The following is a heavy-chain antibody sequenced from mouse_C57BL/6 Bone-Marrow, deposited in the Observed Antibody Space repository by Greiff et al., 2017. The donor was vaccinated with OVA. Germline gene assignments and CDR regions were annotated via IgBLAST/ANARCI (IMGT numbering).Heavy chain of an antibody. V-gene: IGHV1-7*01. Sequence: QVQLQQPGAELAKPGASVKLSCKASGYTFTSYWMHWVKQRPGQGLEWIGYINPSSGYTKYNQKFKGKATLTADKSSSTASMQLSSLTYEDSAGYYGAIYGTSGYFDGWGTGTSVTVSS. CDR1: GYTFTSYW. D-gene: IGHD4-1*01. CDR2: INPSSGYT. J-gene: IGHJ1*03. CDR3: AIYGTSGYFDG.